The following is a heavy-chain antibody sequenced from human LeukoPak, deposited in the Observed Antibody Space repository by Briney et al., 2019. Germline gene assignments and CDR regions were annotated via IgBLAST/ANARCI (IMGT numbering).Heavy chain of an antibody. CDR3: ARDRVYGLFDY. D-gene: IGHD1-14*01. V-gene: IGHV3-48*04. Sequence: PGGSLRLSCAASGFTFSSYWMSWVRQAPGKGLEWVSYISSSGSTIYYAGSVKGRFTISRDNAKNSLYLQMNSLRAEDTAVYYCARDRVYGLFDYWGQGTLVTVSS. CDR2: ISSSGSTI. J-gene: IGHJ4*02. CDR1: GFTFSSYW.